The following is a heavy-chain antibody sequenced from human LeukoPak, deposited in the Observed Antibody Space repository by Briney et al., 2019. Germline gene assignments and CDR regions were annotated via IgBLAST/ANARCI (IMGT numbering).Heavy chain of an antibody. CDR1: GYKLTNNW. D-gene: IGHD1-26*01. CDR3: ARNYLRGSTQYSGSYLPGWFDP. V-gene: IGHV5-51*01. Sequence: GESLKISCKISGYKLTNNWIGWVRQMPGKGLEWMGIIYPGDSDTRYSPSFQGQVTISADKSISTAYLQWSSLKASDTAMYYCARNYLRGSTQYSGSYLPGWFDPWGQGTLVTVSS. CDR2: IYPGDSDT. J-gene: IGHJ5*02.